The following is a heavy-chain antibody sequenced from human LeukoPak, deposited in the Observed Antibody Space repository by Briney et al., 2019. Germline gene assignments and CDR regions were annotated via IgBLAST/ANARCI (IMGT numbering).Heavy chain of an antibody. Sequence: EASVKVSCKASGYTFTGYFMHWVRQAPGQGLEWMGWINPNSGGTNYAQKFQGRVTMTGDTSISTAYMELSSLRSEDTAVYYCARARLYDSSGYYGEDFDYWGQGTLVTVSS. J-gene: IGHJ4*02. CDR3: ARARLYDSSGYYGEDFDY. CDR1: GYTFTGYF. D-gene: IGHD3-22*01. CDR2: INPNSGGT. V-gene: IGHV1-2*02.